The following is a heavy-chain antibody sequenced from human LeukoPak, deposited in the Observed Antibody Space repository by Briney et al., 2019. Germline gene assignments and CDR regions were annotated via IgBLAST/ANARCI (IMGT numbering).Heavy chain of an antibody. CDR2: IYHSGST. CDR1: GGSISSSNW. Sequence: PSETLSLTCAVSGGSISSSNWWSWVRQPPGKGLEWIGEIYHSGSTNYNPSLKSRVTMSVDKSKNQFSLKLSSVTAADTAVYYCARTLVGGNIPSGVDAFDIWGQGTMVTVSS. CDR3: ARTLVGGNIPSGVDAFDI. J-gene: IGHJ3*02. D-gene: IGHD4-23*01. V-gene: IGHV4-4*02.